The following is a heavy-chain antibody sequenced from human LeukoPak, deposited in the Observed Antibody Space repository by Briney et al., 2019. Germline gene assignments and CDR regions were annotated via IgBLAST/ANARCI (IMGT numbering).Heavy chain of an antibody. J-gene: IGHJ4*02. V-gene: IGHV3-30*18. CDR2: ISYDGSNK. Sequence: GGSLRLSCAASGFTFSSYGMHWVRQAPGKGLEWVAVISYDGSNKYYADSVKGRFTISRDNSKNTLYLQMNSLRAEDTAVYYCAKDGVLLGTQGDYCFDYWGQGTLVTVSS. CDR1: GFTFSSYG. D-gene: IGHD1-14*01. CDR3: AKDGVLLGTQGDYCFDY.